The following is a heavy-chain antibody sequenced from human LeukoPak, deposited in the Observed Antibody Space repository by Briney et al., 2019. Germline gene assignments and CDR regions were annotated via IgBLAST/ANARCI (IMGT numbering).Heavy chain of an antibody. V-gene: IGHV1-2*02. CDR1: GYTFTGYY. D-gene: IGHD5-12*01. Sequence: ASVKVSCKASGYTFTGYYMHWVRQAPGQGLEWMGWINPNSGGTNYAQKFQGRVTMTRDTSISTAYMELSSLRSEDTAVYYCARRGYSGYGLTGDYWGQGTLVTVSS. CDR3: ARRGYSGYGLTGDY. J-gene: IGHJ4*02. CDR2: INPNSGGT.